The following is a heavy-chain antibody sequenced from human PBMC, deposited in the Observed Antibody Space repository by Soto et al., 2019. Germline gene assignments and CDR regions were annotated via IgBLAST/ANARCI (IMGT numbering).Heavy chain of an antibody. V-gene: IGHV1-18*01. CDR1: GYTFTSYG. D-gene: IGHD5-12*01. CDR2: ISAYNGNT. CDR3: ARDLGGGYDPADYMDV. J-gene: IGHJ6*03. Sequence: GASVKVSCKASGYTFTSYGISWVRQAPGQGLEWMGWISAYNGNTNYAQKLQGRVTMTTDTSTSTAYMELRSLRSDDTAVYYCARDLGGGYDPADYMDVWGKGTTVTVSS.